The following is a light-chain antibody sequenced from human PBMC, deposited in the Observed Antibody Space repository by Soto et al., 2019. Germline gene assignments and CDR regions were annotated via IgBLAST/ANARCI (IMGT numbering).Light chain of an antibody. V-gene: IGKV1-27*01. J-gene: IGKJ1*01. CDR2: AAS. Sequence: DIQMTQSPSSLSASVGDRVTITCRASQGISHFLAWYQQKPGQVPKLLIYAASTLLPGVPSRFSGSGSGTDFTLTISSLQPEDVATYDCQSYNDASTFGQGTKVEI. CDR1: QGISHF. CDR3: QSYNDAST.